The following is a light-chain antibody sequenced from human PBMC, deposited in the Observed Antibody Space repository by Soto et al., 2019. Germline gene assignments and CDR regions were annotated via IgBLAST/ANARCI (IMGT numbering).Light chain of an antibody. CDR3: SSFTSRSTYV. CDR1: SSDVGAYNY. CDR2: EVS. Sequence: QSALTQPASVSGSPGQSITISCTGTSSDVGAYNYVSWYQQHPGKAPKLMIYEVSNRVSGVSDRFSASKSGNTASLTISGLQPGDEADYYCSSFTSRSTYVFGTGTKLTVL. J-gene: IGLJ1*01. V-gene: IGLV2-14*01.